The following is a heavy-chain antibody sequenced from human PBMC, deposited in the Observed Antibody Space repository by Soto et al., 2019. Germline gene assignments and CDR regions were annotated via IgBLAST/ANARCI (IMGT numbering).Heavy chain of an antibody. CDR3: ASHYYYGMDV. CDR2: INHSGST. V-gene: IGHV4-59*12. J-gene: IGHJ6*02. Sequence: SETLSLTCTVSGGSISSYYWSWIRQPPGKGLEWIGEINHSGSTNYNPSLKSRVTISVDTSKNQFSLKLSSVTAADTAVYYCASHYYYGMDVWGQGTTVTVSS. CDR1: GGSISSYY.